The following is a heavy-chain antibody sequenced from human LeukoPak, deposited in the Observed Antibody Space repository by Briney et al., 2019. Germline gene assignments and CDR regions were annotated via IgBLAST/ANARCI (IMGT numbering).Heavy chain of an antibody. Sequence: LGESLKISCKGSGYSFTSYWIGWVRQMPGKGLEWMGIIYPGDSDTRCSPSFQGQVTISADKSISTAYLQWSSLKASDTAMYYCARPRHYYDSSAPGAFDIWGQGTMVTVSS. V-gene: IGHV5-51*01. CDR3: ARPRHYYDSSAPGAFDI. CDR1: GYSFTSYW. J-gene: IGHJ3*02. D-gene: IGHD3-22*01. CDR2: IYPGDSDT.